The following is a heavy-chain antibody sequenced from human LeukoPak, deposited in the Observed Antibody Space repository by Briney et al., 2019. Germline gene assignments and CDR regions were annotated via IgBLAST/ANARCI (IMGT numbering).Heavy chain of an antibody. Sequence: ASVKVSCKASGYSFTSYGISWVRQAPGQGLEWMGWISAYNGNTNYAQKPQGRVTMTTDTSTSTAYMELRSLRSDDTAVYYCARDEGYCSGGSCFLGGYDAFDIWGQGTMVTVSS. J-gene: IGHJ3*02. CDR1: GYSFTSYG. CDR3: ARDEGYCSGGSCFLGGYDAFDI. D-gene: IGHD2-15*01. CDR2: ISAYNGNT. V-gene: IGHV1-18*01.